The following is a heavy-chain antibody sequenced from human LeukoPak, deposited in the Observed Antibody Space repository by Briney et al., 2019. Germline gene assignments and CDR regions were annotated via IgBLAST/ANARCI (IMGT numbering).Heavy chain of an antibody. Sequence: GGSLRLSCAASGFTFSSYDMHWVRQATGKGLEWVSAIGTAGDTYYPGSVKGRFTISRENAKNSLYHQMNSLSAGDTAVYYCARASYCSSTSCYGYFDYWGQGTLVTVSS. CDR2: IGTAGDT. CDR3: ARASYCSSTSCYGYFDY. D-gene: IGHD2-2*01. J-gene: IGHJ4*02. CDR1: GFTFSSYD. V-gene: IGHV3-13*01.